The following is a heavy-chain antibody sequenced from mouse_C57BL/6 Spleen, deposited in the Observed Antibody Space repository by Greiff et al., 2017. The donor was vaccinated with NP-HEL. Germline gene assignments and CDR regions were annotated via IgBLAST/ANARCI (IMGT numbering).Heavy chain of an antibody. CDR2: IHPNSGST. CDR3: ARGNYEYYFDY. CDR1: GYTFTSYW. Sequence: QVQLKESGAELVKPGASVKLSCKASGYTFTSYWMHWVKQRPGQGLEWIGMIHPNSGSTNYNEKFKSKATLTVDKSSSTAYMQLSSLTSEDSAVYYCARGNYEYYFDYWGQGTTLTVSS. V-gene: IGHV1-64*01. J-gene: IGHJ2*01. D-gene: IGHD2-1*01.